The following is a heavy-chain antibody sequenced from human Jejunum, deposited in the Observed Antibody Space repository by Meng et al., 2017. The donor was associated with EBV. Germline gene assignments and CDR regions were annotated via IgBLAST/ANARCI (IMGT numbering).Heavy chain of an antibody. CDR3: ARQGPSGRTFDY. CDR1: GSTLLCMCSS. J-gene: IGHJ4*02. D-gene: IGHD1-26*01. Sequence: GRALLKPSLTLSLSVTFSGSTLLCMCSSCRSIRQPPAKVLHLIGPYYNSGSTYYNPSLKSRITISVDTSKNQFSLKLISVTAADTAAYYCARQGPSGRTFDYWGQGTLVTVSS. V-gene: IGHV4-39*01. CDR2: YYNSGST.